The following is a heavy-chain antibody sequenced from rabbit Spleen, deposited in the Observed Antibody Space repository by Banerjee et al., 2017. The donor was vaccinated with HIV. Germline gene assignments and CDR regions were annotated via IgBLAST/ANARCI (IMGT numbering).Heavy chain of an antibody. Sequence: QSLEESGGDLVKPGASLTLTCTASGFSFSSYAMNWVRQAPGKGLEWIGCIYFGGGGSGYYATWAKGRFTISKTSSTTVTLQMTSLTAADTATYFCARGLDADNTRMNLWGPGTLVTVS. CDR1: GFSFSSYA. J-gene: IGHJ4*01. V-gene: IGHV1S40*01. D-gene: IGHD4-2*01. CDR3: ARGLDADNTRMNL. CDR2: IYFGGGGSG.